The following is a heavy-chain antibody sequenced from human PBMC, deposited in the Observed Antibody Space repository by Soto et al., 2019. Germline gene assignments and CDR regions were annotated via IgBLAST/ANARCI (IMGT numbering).Heavy chain of an antibody. Sequence: GGSLRLSCAASGFTFSSYAMILVRQAPGKGLEWVSAISGSGGSTYYADSVKGRFTISRDNSKNTLYLQMNSLRAEDTAVYYCAKAIRVQEPPPDYWGQGTLVTVSS. CDR2: ISGSGGST. CDR1: GFTFSSYA. V-gene: IGHV3-23*01. CDR3: AKAIRVQEPPPDY. J-gene: IGHJ4*02.